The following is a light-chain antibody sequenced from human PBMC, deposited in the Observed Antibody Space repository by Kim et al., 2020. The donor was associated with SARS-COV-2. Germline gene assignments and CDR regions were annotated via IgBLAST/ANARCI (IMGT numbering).Light chain of an antibody. J-gene: IGLJ3*02. Sequence: QSVLTQPPSVSGAPGQRVTISCTGSSSNIGAGYDVHWYRHLPGSPPRLLIYGTRFRPSGVPDRFSGSKSGTSASLAISGLQAEDEADYYCHSSDSSLAGSVFGGGTQLTVL. CDR2: GTR. CDR1: SSNIGAGYD. V-gene: IGLV1-40*01. CDR3: HSSDSSLAGSV.